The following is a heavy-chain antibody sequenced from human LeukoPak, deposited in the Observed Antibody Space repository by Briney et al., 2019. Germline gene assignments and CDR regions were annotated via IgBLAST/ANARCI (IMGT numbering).Heavy chain of an antibody. V-gene: IGHV1-69*13. Sequence: ASVKVSCKASGGTFSSYAISWVRQAPGQGLEWMGGIIPIFGTANYAQKFQGRVTITADESTSTAYMELSSLRSEDTAVYYCASPPSCCPGYYYYYMDVWGKGTTVTVSS. CDR1: GGTFSSYA. D-gene: IGHD2-2*01. CDR2: IIPIFGTA. CDR3: ASPPSCCPGYYYYYMDV. J-gene: IGHJ6*03.